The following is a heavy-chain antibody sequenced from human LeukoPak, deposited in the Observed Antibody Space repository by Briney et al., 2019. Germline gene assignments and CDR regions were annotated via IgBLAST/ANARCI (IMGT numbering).Heavy chain of an antibody. CDR1: GFTFSSYS. Sequence: GGSLRLSCAASGFTFSSYSMNWVRQAPGKGLEWVSFISSSSSYIYYADSMKGRFTISRDNAKNSLYLQMNSLRAEDTAVYYCARGHSNYPYYYYMDVWGKGTTVTVSS. J-gene: IGHJ6*03. CDR2: ISSSSSYI. V-gene: IGHV3-21*01. D-gene: IGHD4-11*01. CDR3: ARGHSNYPYYYYMDV.